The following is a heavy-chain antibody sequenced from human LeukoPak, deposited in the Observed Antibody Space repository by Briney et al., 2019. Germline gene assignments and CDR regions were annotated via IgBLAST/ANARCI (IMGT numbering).Heavy chain of an antibody. V-gene: IGHV1-69*13. D-gene: IGHD6-13*01. J-gene: IGHJ4*02. CDR3: ASGGIAAAGEAGYFDY. Sequence: ASVKVSCKASGGTFGSYAISWVRQAPGQGLEWMGGHIPIFGTANYAQKFQGRVTITADESTSTAYMELSSLRSEDTAVYYCASGGIAAAGEAGYFDYWGQGTLVTVSS. CDR1: GGTFGSYA. CDR2: HIPIFGTA.